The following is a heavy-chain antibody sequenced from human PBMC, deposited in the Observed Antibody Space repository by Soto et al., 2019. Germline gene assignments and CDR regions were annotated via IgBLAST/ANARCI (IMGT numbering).Heavy chain of an antibody. CDR3: AKILIPVSDPLRDAFDI. Sequence: EVQLVESGGGLVKPGGSLRLSCAASGFTFNTYSMNWVRQAPGKGLQWVSSISTSSTYIYYADSVKGRFTISRDDAKNSLYLQMNSLRAEDTAVYYCAKILIPVSDPLRDAFDIWGQGTMVTVSS. CDR2: ISTSSTYI. CDR1: GFTFNTYS. D-gene: IGHD6-19*01. J-gene: IGHJ3*02. V-gene: IGHV3-21*01.